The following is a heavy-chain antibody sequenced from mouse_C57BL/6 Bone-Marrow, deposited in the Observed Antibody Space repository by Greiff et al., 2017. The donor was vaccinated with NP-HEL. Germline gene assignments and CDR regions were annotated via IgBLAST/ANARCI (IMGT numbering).Heavy chain of an antibody. CDR2: IRNKANNHAT. CDR3: TRRRDYGSSYDYFDY. Sequence: EVKLEESGGGLVQPGGSMKLSCAASGFTFSDAWMDWVRQSPEKGLEWVAEIRNKANNHATYYAESVKGRFTISRDDSKSSVYLQMNSLRAEDTGIYYCTRRRDYGSSYDYFDYWGQGTTLTVSS. J-gene: IGHJ2*01. D-gene: IGHD1-1*01. V-gene: IGHV6-6*01. CDR1: GFTFSDAW.